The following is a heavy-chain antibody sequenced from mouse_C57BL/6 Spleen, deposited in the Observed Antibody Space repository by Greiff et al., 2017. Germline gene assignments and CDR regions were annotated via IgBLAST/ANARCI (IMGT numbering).Heavy chain of an antibody. CDR2: ISSGGSYT. CDR3: ARQGGDYGFDY. D-gene: IGHD1-1*02. Sequence: DVKLVESGGDLVKPGGSLKLSCAASGFTFSSYGMSWVRQTPDKRLEWVATISSGGSYTYYPDSVKGRFTISRDNAKNTLYLQMSSLKSEDTAMYYCARQGGDYGFDYWGQGTTLTVSS. V-gene: IGHV5-6*02. CDR1: GFTFSSYG. J-gene: IGHJ2*01.